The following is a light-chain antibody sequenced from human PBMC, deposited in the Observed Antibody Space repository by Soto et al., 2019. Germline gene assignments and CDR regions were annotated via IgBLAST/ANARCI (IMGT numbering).Light chain of an antibody. J-gene: IGKJ3*01. CDR1: QSISNW. CDR2: DSS. V-gene: IGKV1-5*01. CDR3: QQYNSSSFT. Sequence: DIQMTQSPSTLSASVVDRVTSTCRASQSISNWLAWYQQKPGKVPKLLIYDSSSLESGVPSRFSGCGSGTEFSLTIVSLHPEDFATHHYQQYNSSSFTVGPGTKVDLK.